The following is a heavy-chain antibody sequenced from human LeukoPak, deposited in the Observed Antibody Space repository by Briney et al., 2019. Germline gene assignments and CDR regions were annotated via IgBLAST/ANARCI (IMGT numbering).Heavy chain of an antibody. V-gene: IGHV3-20*04. CDR1: GFTFSSYS. CDR3: AKHYDYVWGSYAFDI. CDR2: INWNGGST. Sequence: SGGSLRLSCAASGFTFSSYSMNWVRQAPGKGLEWVSGINWNGGSTGYADSVKGRFTISRDNAKNTLYLQMNSLRAEDTAVYYCAKHYDYVWGSYAFDIWGQGTMVTVSS. J-gene: IGHJ3*02. D-gene: IGHD3-16*01.